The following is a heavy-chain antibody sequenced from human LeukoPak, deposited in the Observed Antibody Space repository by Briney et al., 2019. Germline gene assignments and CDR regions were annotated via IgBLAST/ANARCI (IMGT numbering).Heavy chain of an antibody. J-gene: IGHJ4*02. Sequence: SETLSLTCTVSGASVSSGRYSRSWIRQPPGKGLEWIGYMFYRGSTNYNPSLKSRVTISVDSSKNQFSLNLSSVTAADTAVYYCARFHISTGSFDFWGQGTLVTVSS. V-gene: IGHV4-61*01. D-gene: IGHD3-9*01. CDR1: GASVSSGRYS. CDR2: MFYRGST. CDR3: ARFHISTGSFDF.